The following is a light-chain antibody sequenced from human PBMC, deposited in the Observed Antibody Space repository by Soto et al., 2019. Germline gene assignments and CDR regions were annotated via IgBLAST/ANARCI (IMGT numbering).Light chain of an antibody. J-gene: IGKJ1*01. Sequence: DIQMTQSPSTLSASVGDRVTITCRASQSISSWLAWYQQKPGKAPNLLIYDASSLEGGVPSRFSGSGSGTEFTLTISSLRPDDFATYYCQHYHSYPLTFGQGTKVEIK. V-gene: IGKV1-5*01. CDR1: QSISSW. CDR2: DAS. CDR3: QHYHSYPLT.